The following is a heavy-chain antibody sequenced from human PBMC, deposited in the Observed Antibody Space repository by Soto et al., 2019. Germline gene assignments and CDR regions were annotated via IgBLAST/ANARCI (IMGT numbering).Heavy chain of an antibody. Sequence: GGSLRLSCAASGFTFSVYGMHWVRQAPGKGLEWVAFISFDGVEKFYADSVKGRFTISRDTSMNTLYLQMNSLGAVDTAVYYCATPSCAYSSSVYFPSWGQGTLVTVSS. CDR2: ISFDGVEK. V-gene: IGHV3-30*03. D-gene: IGHD6-13*01. CDR1: GFTFSVYG. J-gene: IGHJ4*02. CDR3: ATPSCAYSSSVYFPS.